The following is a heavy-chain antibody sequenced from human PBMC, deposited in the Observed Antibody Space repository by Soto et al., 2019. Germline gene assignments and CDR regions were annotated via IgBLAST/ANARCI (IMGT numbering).Heavy chain of an antibody. D-gene: IGHD5-18*01. Sequence: PSETLSLTCAVFTATLVDHYCAWILQSPYKGLEWIGEVHPSGSTDYNPSLKSLLTLSLDTSKIQLSLKVASAPAADTAVYFCPRGKPCGYRFGPRNLFYYCLEGASAGATVNVGS. CDR2: VHPSGST. V-gene: IGHV4-34*01. CDR1: TATLVDHY. CDR3: PRGKPCGYRFGPRNLFYYCLEG. J-gene: IGHJ6*04.